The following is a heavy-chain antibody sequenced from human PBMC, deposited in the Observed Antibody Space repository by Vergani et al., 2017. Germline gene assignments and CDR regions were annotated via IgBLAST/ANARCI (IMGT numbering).Heavy chain of an antibody. CDR3: ARGMTTGTTDLDGFDI. J-gene: IGHJ3*02. CDR1: SFSVSSHY. V-gene: IGHV3-66*02. CDR2: INIGGRT. D-gene: IGHD4-17*01. Sequence: LVESGGGLVQPGGSLRLSCAASSFSVSSHYMTWVRQAPGKGLEWVSTINIGGRTSYADSVKGRLTLTRDDSKNTLHLQMNRLRPEDTAVYYCARGMTTGTTDLDGFDIWGQGTMVSVSS.